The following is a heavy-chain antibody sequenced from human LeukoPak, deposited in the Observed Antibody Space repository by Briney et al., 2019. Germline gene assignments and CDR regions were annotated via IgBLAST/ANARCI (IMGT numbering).Heavy chain of an antibody. CDR1: GGSISSSSYY. Sequence: SETLSLTCTVSGGSISSSSYYWGWIRQPPGKGLEWIGSIYYSGSTYHNPSLKSRVTISVYTSKNQFSLKLSSVTAADTAVYYCARGPPWGVFDIWGQGTMVTVSS. CDR3: ARGPPWGVFDI. CDR2: IYYSGST. D-gene: IGHD3-16*01. V-gene: IGHV4-39*07. J-gene: IGHJ3*02.